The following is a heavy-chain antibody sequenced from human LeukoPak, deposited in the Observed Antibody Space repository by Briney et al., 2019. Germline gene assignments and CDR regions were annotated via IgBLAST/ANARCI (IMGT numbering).Heavy chain of an antibody. CDR2: IYYSGST. CDR1: GGSISSSSYY. D-gene: IGHD6-19*01. Sequence: PSETLSLTCTVSGGSISSSSYYWGWIRQPPGKGLERIGSIYYSGSTYYNPSLKSRVTISVDTSKNQFSLKLSSVTAADTAVYYCARHAKQWLLFDYWGQGTLVTVSS. J-gene: IGHJ4*02. V-gene: IGHV4-39*01. CDR3: ARHAKQWLLFDY.